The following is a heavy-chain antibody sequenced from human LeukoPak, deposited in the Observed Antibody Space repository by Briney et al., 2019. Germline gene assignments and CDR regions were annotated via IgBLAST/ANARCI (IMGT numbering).Heavy chain of an antibody. J-gene: IGHJ4*02. Sequence: SETLSLTCTVSGYSISSGYFWGWIRQPPGKGLEWIGSFYHSGDTYYNPSLKSRVTISVDTSKNQFSLRLNSVTATDTAVYYCARHGREVDIDYWGQGTLVTVSS. CDR2: FYHSGDT. CDR1: GYSISSGYF. CDR3: ARHGREVDIDY. V-gene: IGHV4-38-2*02. D-gene: IGHD3-9*01.